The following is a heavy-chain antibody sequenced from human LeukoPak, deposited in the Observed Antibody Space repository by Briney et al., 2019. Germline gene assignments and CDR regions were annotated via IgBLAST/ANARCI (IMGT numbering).Heavy chain of an antibody. J-gene: IGHJ5*02. D-gene: IGHD6-19*01. CDR1: GYTFTGYY. CDR3: ARGGQQWLVQDWFDP. V-gene: IGHV1-2*06. CDR2: INPNSGGT. Sequence: ASVKVSCKASGYTFTGYYMHWVPQAPGQGLEWMGRINPNSGGTNYAQKFQGRVTMTRDTSISTAYMELSRLRSDDTAVYYCARGGQQWLVQDWFDPWGQGTLVTVSS.